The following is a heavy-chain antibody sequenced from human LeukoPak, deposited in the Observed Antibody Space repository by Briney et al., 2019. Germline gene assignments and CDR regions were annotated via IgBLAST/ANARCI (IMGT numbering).Heavy chain of an antibody. CDR2: IKREPDGGTT. V-gene: IGHV3-15*01. J-gene: IGHJ4*02. D-gene: IGHD3-22*01. Sequence: GGSLSLSCAASGFTFDSYAMTWVRQAPGKGLEWVGRIKREPDGGTTDYAAPVKGRFTISRDDSKNTLYLQMNSLKTEDTAVYYCTTDPHYYDSSGYFFPPLSWGQGTLVTVSS. CDR1: GFTFDSYA. CDR3: TTDPHYYDSSGYFFPPLS.